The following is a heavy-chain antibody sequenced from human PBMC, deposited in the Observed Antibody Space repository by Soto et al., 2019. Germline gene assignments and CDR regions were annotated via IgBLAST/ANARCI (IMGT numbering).Heavy chain of an antibody. CDR1: GYTFSSYG. CDR3: ARGGPGAPFDY. Sequence: QVQLVQSGAEVKKPGASVKVSCKASGYTFSSYGISWVRQAPGQGLEWMGWINPNNGNTNYAQKVQGRVTMTTDTTTSTADMELRSLRSDDTGMYYCARGGPGAPFDYWGQGIPVTVSS. D-gene: IGHD1-26*01. V-gene: IGHV1-18*01. CDR2: INPNNGNT. J-gene: IGHJ4*02.